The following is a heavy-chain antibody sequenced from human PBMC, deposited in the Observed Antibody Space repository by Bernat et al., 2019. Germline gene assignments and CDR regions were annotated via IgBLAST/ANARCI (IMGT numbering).Heavy chain of an antibody. CDR1: GFTFSSYA. J-gene: IGHJ4*02. D-gene: IGHD1-7*01. CDR3: AKGLHGWNSACDF. Sequence: EVQLLESGGGLVQSGGSLRLSCAASGFTFSSYAMTWVRQTPGKGLEWVSVISGSGSSTHYADSAKGRFTISRDNSKNTLYLQMNSLRADDTAVYDCAKGLHGWNSACDFWGQGTVVTVSS. CDR2: ISGSGSST. V-gene: IGHV3-23*01.